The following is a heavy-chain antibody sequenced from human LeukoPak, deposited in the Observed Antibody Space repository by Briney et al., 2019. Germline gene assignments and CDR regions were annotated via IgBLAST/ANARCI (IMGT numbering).Heavy chain of an antibody. CDR2: IYTSGST. CDR3: ASYGSGSYQKNFDY. Sequence: SETLSLTCTVSGGSISSYYWSWIRQPPGKGLEWIGYIYTSGSTNYNPSLKSRVTISVDTSKNQFSLKLSSVTAADTAVYYCASYGSGSYQKNFDYWGQGTLVTVSS. CDR1: GGSISSYY. V-gene: IGHV4-4*09. D-gene: IGHD3-10*01. J-gene: IGHJ4*02.